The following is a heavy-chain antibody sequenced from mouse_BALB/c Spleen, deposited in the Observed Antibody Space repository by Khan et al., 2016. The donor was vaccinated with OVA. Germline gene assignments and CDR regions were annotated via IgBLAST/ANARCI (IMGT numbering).Heavy chain of an antibody. V-gene: IGHV1-61*01. CDR2: INPSDSST. Sequence: QVQLQQPGAELVRPGASVILSCKASGYTFTSYWMNWVRQRPGQGLDWIGKINPSDSSTHYNQMFKDKATLTADKSPTTAYMQLSSLTSEDSAVYYGARRGKYGDDHSWFAYWGQGTLVTVSA. CDR1: GYTFTSYW. CDR3: ARRGKYGDDHSWFAY. D-gene: IGHD2-2*01. J-gene: IGHJ3*01.